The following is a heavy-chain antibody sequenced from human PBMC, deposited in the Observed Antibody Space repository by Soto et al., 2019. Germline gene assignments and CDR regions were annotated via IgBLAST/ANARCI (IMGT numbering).Heavy chain of an antibody. CDR3: VRSSGVATPDFDY. CDR1: GFTFTLYA. J-gene: IGHJ4*02. Sequence: QPGGSLRLSCAASGFTFTLYAIHWVRQAPGKGPEWVAVISHDATPKYYTDSVKGRFTISRDNSKNTVFLQLNSLRPEDTAVSFCVRSSGVATPDFDYWGQGTLVTVSS. V-gene: IGHV3-30-3*01. D-gene: IGHD3-10*01. CDR2: ISHDATPK.